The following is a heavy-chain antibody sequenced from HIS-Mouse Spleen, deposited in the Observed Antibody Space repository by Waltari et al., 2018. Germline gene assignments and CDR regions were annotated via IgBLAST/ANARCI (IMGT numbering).Heavy chain of an antibody. CDR3: ARGGLAAAGWYFDL. CDR2: IYSGGST. Sequence: EVQLVESGGGLIQPGGSLRLSCAASGFTVSSNYIRWVRQAPGKGLEWVSVIYSGGSTYYADSVKGRFTISRDNSKNTLYLQMNSLRAEDTAVYYCARGGLAAAGWYFDLWGRGTLVTVTS. D-gene: IGHD6-13*01. V-gene: IGHV3-53*01. J-gene: IGHJ2*01. CDR1: GFTVSSNY.